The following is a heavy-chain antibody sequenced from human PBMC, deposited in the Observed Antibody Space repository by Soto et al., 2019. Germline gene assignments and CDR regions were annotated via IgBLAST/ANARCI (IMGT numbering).Heavy chain of an antibody. Sequence: EVQLVESGGGLVQPGGSLRLSCAASGFTFSSYEMNWVRQAPGKGLEWVSYISSSGSTIYYADSVKGRFTISRDNAKNSLYLQMNSLRAEDTAVYYCATLPLYSYGSHFDYWGQGTLVTVSS. D-gene: IGHD5-18*01. CDR1: GFTFSSYE. J-gene: IGHJ4*02. V-gene: IGHV3-48*03. CDR3: ATLPLYSYGSHFDY. CDR2: ISSSGSTI.